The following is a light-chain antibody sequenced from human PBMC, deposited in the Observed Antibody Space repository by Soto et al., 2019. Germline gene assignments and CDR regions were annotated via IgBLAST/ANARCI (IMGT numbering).Light chain of an antibody. CDR2: SDN. Sequence: QSVLTQPPSASGTPGQRVTISCSGSHSNIGSSAVNWYMQLPGTAPKLLIDSDNQRPSGVPDRFSGSKSGSLASLAISGLQPEDEADYYCSAWDDSLNGRLFGGGTKLTVL. CDR1: HSNIGSSA. V-gene: IGLV1-44*01. CDR3: SAWDDSLNGRL. J-gene: IGLJ2*01.